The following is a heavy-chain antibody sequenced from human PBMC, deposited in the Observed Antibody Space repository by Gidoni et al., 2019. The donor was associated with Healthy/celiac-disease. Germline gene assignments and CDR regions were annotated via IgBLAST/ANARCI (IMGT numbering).Heavy chain of an antibody. V-gene: IGHV3-15*01. D-gene: IGHD3-10*01. Sequence: EVQLVESGGGLVKPGWSLRLSCAASGFTFSNAWMSWVRQAPGKGLEWVGRIKSKTDGGTTDYAAPVKGRFTISRDDSKNTLYLQMNSLKTEDTAVYYCTTDYGSAPSDVWGQRPHGHRLL. CDR2: IKSKTDGGTT. CDR3: TTDYGSAPSDV. CDR1: GFTFSNAW. J-gene: IGHJ6*04.